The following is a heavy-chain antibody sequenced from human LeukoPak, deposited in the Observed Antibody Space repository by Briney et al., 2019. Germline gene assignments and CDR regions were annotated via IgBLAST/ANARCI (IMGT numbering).Heavy chain of an antibody. V-gene: IGHV4-34*01. CDR1: GGSFSGYY. J-gene: IGHJ4*02. D-gene: IGHD1-26*01. CDR2: INHSGST. CDR3: ASHSGSLPNPPDN. Sequence: SETLSLTCAVYGGSFSGYYWSWIRQPPGKGLEWIGEINHSGSTNYNPSLKSRVTISVDTSKNQFSLKLSSVTAADTAVYYCASHSGSLPNPPDNWGQGTLVTVSS.